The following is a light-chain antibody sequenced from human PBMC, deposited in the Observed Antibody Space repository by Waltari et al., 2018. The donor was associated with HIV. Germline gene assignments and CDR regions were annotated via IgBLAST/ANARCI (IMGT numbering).Light chain of an antibody. Sequence: DIGLTPSPDSLAVSLGERATISFQSNQTLLSTSNNKNYLVWYQQRPGQSPKLIINWASARQSGVPDRFSGSGSGTDFSLTISRLQADDVAVYFCQQFYGAPLTFGQGTKVEI. CDR2: WAS. J-gene: IGKJ1*01. V-gene: IGKV4-1*01. CDR3: QQFYGAPLT. CDR1: QTLLSTSNNKNY.